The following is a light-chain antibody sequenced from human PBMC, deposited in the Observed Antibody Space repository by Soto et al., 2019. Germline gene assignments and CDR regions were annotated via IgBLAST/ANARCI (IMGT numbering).Light chain of an antibody. CDR1: QSVSTN. CDR3: QQYTVWPLT. V-gene: IGKV3-15*01. Sequence: EIVMTQSPATLSVSPGERATLSCRASQSVSTNLAWYQQKPGQTPKILIYVASTRATGIPARFSGSGSGTEFTLSISSLQSEDFAVYYCQQYTVWPLTFVGGTKVAF. J-gene: IGKJ4*01. CDR2: VAS.